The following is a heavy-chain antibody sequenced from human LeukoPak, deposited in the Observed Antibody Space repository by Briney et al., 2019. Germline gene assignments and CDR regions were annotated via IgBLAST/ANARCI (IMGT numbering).Heavy chain of an antibody. CDR2: ISYDGSNK. CDR1: GFTFSSYA. J-gene: IGHJ4*02. CDR3: ARDSTYYYDSGSSGPHYFDY. Sequence: GRSLRLSCAASGFTFSSYAMHWVRQAPGKGPEWVAVISYDGSNKYYADSVKGRLTISRDNSKNTLYLQMNSLRAEDAAVYYCARDSTYYYDSGSSGPHYFDYWGQGTLVTVSS. D-gene: IGHD3-10*01. V-gene: IGHV3-30*01.